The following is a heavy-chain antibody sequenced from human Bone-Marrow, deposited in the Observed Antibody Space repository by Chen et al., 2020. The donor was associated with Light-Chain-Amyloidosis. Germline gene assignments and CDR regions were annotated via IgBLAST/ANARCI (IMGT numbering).Heavy chain of an antibody. J-gene: IGHJ3*02. CDR2: IIPLFGAT. CDR1: GGNFRSYG. D-gene: IGHD3-22*01. CDR3: ARDIRNYYDSSGYYLDAFNI. Sequence: QVQLVQSGPAVKKPGSSVNVSFKASGGNFRSYGINWVRQAPGQGLEWMGGIIPLFGATNYAQKFQARVIITADKSTKTAYMELSSLISEDTAIYYCARDIRNYYDSSGYYLDAFNIWGQGTLVTVSS. V-gene: IGHV1-69*06.